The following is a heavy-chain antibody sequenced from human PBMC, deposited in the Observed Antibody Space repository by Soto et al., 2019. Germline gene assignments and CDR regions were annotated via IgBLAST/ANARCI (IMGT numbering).Heavy chain of an antibody. CDR3: ATVDRSVALVGWFDP. CDR1: GGTFSSYV. CDR2: IIPVSGTA. J-gene: IGHJ5*02. D-gene: IGHD2-8*02. V-gene: IGHV1-69*01. Sequence: QVHLEQSGAEVKKPGSSMKVSCKFSGGTFSSYVIIWVRQAPGQGLEWMGGIIPVSGTANYAQKFRGRVTISADAATNTAYMELSSVRFDDTAVYYCATVDRSVALVGWFDPWGQGTLVTVSS.